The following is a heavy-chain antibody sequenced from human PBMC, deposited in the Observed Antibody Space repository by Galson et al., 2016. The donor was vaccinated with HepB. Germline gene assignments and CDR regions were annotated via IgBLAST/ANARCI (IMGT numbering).Heavy chain of an antibody. CDR2: IYYSGST. Sequence: SETLSLTCTVSGGSISSSTYYWGWIRQPPGKGLEWIGSIYYSGSTYYNPSLKSRVTISVDTSKNQFSLKLNSVTAADTAVYYGARVIVVTSKSRFDPWGQGTLVTVSS. CDR1: GGSISSSTYY. D-gene: IGHD3-22*01. J-gene: IGHJ5*02. V-gene: IGHV4-39*01. CDR3: ARVIVVTSKSRFDP.